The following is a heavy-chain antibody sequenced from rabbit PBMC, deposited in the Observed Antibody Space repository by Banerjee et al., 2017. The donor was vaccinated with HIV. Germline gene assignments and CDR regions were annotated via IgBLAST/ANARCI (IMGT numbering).Heavy chain of an antibody. Sequence: QEQLEESGGGLVQPEGSLTLACTASGFSFSSSYYMCWVRQAPGKGLEWIACIYSGDGSTYYASWAKGRFTISKTSSTTVTLQMTSLTAADTATYFCARGGNGGVGWVYAYYYGMDLWGPGTLVTVS. CDR1: GFSFSSSYY. V-gene: IGHV1S45*01. CDR2: IYSGDGST. CDR3: ARGGNGGVGWVYAYYYGMDL. J-gene: IGHJ6*01. D-gene: IGHD2-1*01.